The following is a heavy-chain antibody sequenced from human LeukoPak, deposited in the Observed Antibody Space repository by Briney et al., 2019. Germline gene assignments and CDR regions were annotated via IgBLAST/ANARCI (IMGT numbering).Heavy chain of an antibody. J-gene: IGHJ4*02. D-gene: IGHD3-16*01. Sequence: PSETLSLTCTVSGGSISSSSYYWGWIRQPPGKGLEWIGFIYYSGSTDYNPSLKSRATMSVDTSKDQSSLKLSSVTAADTAVYYCARRTAGGYFDYWGQGALVTVSS. CDR1: GGSISSSSYY. CDR3: ARRTAGGYFDY. V-gene: IGHV4-39*07. CDR2: IYYSGST.